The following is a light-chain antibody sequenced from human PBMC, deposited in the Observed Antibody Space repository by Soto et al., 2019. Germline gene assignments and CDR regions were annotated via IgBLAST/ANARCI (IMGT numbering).Light chain of an antibody. V-gene: IGKV3-15*01. CDR3: QQYNNWPPGT. J-gene: IGKJ1*01. Sequence: EIILTQSPATLSVSPGERATLSCRASQSVNSNLAWYQQKPGQAPRLLIYGASTRAPGIPARFSGSGSGTEFTLTISSLQSEDFVIYYCQQYNNWPPGTFGQGTKVEIK. CDR1: QSVNSN. CDR2: GAS.